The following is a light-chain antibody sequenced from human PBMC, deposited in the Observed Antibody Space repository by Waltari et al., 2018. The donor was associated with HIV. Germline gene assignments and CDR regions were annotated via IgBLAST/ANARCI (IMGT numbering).Light chain of an antibody. CDR3: SFYGGSNILV. Sequence: QSALTHPPSASGSPGQTVTISCTGASSCLGVYNSASWYQQRPGKAPKVLISEVRKRSSGVPNRFSGSTSGNTASLTVSGLQADDEAEYFCSFYGGSNILVFGGGTKLTVL. J-gene: IGLJ2*01. V-gene: IGLV2-8*01. CDR2: EVR. CDR1: SSCLGVYNS.